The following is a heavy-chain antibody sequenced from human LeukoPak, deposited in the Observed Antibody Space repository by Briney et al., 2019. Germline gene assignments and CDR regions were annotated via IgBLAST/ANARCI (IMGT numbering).Heavy chain of an antibody. V-gene: IGHV3-74*01. D-gene: IGHD2-8*01. Sequence: GGSLRLSCAASGFTFRSYWMHWVRQAPGKGLVWVSRINSDGSSTTYADSVKGRFTISRDNSKNTLYLQMNSLRAEDTAVYYCAKEVVLMVYAPTGGFDYWGQGTLVTVSS. CDR2: INSDGSST. CDR1: GFTFRSYW. CDR3: AKEVVLMVYAPTGGFDY. J-gene: IGHJ4*02.